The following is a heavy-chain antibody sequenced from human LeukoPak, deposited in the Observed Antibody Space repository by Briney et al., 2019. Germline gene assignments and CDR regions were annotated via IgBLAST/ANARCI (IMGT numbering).Heavy chain of an antibody. D-gene: IGHD6-19*01. Sequence: GSLRLSCAASGFTFSSYAMSWVRQAPGKGLEWVSAISGSGGSTYYADSVKGRFTISRDNSKNTLYLQMNSLRAEDTAVYYCAKGPRIAVAGTANDYWGQGTLVTVSS. V-gene: IGHV3-23*01. CDR2: ISGSGGST. J-gene: IGHJ4*02. CDR3: AKGPRIAVAGTANDY. CDR1: GFTFSSYA.